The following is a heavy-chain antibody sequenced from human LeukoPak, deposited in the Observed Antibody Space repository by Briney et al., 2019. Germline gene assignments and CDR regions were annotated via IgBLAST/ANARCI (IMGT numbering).Heavy chain of an antibody. D-gene: IGHD3-9*01. CDR3: QKTAYDILTGYYLHFDN. CDR2: IYTSGST. CDR1: GGSISSYY. V-gene: IGHV4-4*07. J-gene: IGHJ4*02. Sequence: SETLSLTCTVSGGSISSYYWSWIRQPAGKGLEWIGRIYTSGSTNYNPSLKSRVTMSVDTSKNQVSLKLSSVTAADTAFYYKQKTAYDILTGYYLHFDNWGQGTLVTVSS.